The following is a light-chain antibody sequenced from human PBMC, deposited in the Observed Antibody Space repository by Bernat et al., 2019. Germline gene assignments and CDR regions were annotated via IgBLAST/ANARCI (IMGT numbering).Light chain of an antibody. CDR3: QQDYSTQLT. J-gene: IGKJ4*01. Sequence: CRASQGINKELDWYQQKPGKAPTLLIYAASSLQTGVSSRFSGSGSGTDFTRTISSLQPEDVATYYCQQDYSTQLTFVGGNKVEFK. CDR1: QGINKE. CDR2: AAS. V-gene: IGKV1/OR2-108*01.